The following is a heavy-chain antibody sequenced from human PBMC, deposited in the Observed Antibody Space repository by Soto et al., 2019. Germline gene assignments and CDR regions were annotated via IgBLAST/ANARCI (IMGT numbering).Heavy chain of an antibody. Sequence: ESGGGLVKPGGSLRLSCAASGFTFSSYSMNWVRQAPGKGLEWVSSISSSSSYIYYADSVKGRFTISRDNAKNSLYLQMNSLRAEDKAVYYCARDSERGYSGYDSGYYYYGMHVWGQGTTVTVSS. CDR3: ARDSERGYSGYDSGYYYYGMHV. J-gene: IGHJ6*02. CDR2: ISSSSSYI. CDR1: GFTFSSYS. D-gene: IGHD5-12*01. V-gene: IGHV3-21*01.